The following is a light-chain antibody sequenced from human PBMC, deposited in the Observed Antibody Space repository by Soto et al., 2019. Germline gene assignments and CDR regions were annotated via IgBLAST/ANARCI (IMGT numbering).Light chain of an antibody. CDR2: DAS. CDR3: QQYNSYSEA. V-gene: IGKV1-5*01. J-gene: IGKJ1*01. Sequence: DIQMTQSPSALSASVGDRVTITCRASQSISSWLAWYHQKPGKAPKLLIYDASNLESGVPSRFSGSGSGTGFTLTISSLQPDDFATYYCQQYNSYSEAFGQGTKVDI. CDR1: QSISSW.